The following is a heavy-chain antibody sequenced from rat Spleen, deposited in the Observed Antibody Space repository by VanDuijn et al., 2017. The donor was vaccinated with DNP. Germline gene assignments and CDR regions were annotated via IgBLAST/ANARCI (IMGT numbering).Heavy chain of an antibody. CDR2: ISIKTHNYAT. J-gene: IGHJ1*01. CDR1: GFDFNTYA. V-gene: IGHV10-4*01. Sequence: EVQVVESGGGLVQPKGSLKLSCTTSGFDFNTYAMSWVRQAPGKGLDWVASISIKTHNYATLYADSVKKRFTISRDDSQNMVYLQMNNLKTEDTALYYCTSTWYFDFWGPGTMVTVSS. CDR3: TSTWYFDF.